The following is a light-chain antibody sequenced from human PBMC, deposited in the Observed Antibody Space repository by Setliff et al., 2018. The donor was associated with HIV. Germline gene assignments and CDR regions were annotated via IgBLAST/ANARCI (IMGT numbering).Light chain of an antibody. J-gene: IGLJ2*01. Sequence: QSALTQPPSVSGSPGQSVTISCTGTSSDIGNYKRVSWYQQPPGTAPKLIIYEVSNRPSGVPDRFSGSKSANTASLTISGLQAEDEAHYYCSSYSSSSTLVFGGGTQLTVL. V-gene: IGLV2-18*02. CDR1: SSDIGNYKR. CDR2: EVS. CDR3: SSYSSSSTLV.